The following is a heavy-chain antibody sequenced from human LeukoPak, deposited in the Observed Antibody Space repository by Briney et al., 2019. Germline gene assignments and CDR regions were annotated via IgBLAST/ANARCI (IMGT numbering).Heavy chain of an antibody. D-gene: IGHD6-13*01. J-gene: IGHJ4*02. CDR3: AKDRETGYSSSWEFDY. V-gene: IGHV3-23*01. Sequence: GGSLRLSCAASGFTFSTYAMSWVRQAPGKGLEWVSATSGSGNSTYYADSVKGRFTISRDNSKNTLYLQMNSLRADDTAIYYCAKDRETGYSSSWEFDYWGQGTLVTVSS. CDR2: TSGSGNST. CDR1: GFTFSTYA.